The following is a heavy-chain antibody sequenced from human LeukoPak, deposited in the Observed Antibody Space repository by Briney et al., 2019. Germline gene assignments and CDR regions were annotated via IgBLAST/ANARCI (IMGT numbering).Heavy chain of an antibody. CDR1: GGSFSGYY. V-gene: IGHV4-34*01. CDR2: INHSGNT. D-gene: IGHD2-2*01. J-gene: IGHJ6*03. CDR3: ARGRRYCSSTSCYHPYYYMDV. Sequence: SETLSLTCAVYGGSFSGYYWSWIRQPPGKGLEWIGEINHSGNTNYNPSLKSRVTISVDTSKNQFSLKPSFVTAADTAVYYCARGRRYCSSTSCYHPYYYMDVWGKGTTVTVSS.